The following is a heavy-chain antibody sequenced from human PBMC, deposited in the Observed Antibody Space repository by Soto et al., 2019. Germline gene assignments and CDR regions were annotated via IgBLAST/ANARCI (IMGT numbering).Heavy chain of an antibody. CDR2: IFYSGST. V-gene: IGHV4-61*01. Sequence: SETLSLTCTVSGGSVNSGSYYWNWIRQPPGKGLEWIGYIFYSGSTNYNPSLKRQVTISLDTSKNQFSMRLSSVTAADTAVYYCAGLRLGEGFDPWGQGTRVTVSS. D-gene: IGHD3-16*01. CDR3: AGLRLGEGFDP. J-gene: IGHJ5*02. CDR1: GGSVNSGSYY.